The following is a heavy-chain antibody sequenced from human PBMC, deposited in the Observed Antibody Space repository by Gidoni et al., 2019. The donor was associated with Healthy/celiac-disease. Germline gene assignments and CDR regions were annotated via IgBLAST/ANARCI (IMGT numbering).Heavy chain of an antibody. CDR3: ARGDYGGYYYYGMDV. Sequence: QVQLVQSGAEVKKPGASVKVSCKASGYTFTGYYMHWVRQAPGQGLEWMGWINPNSGGTNYAQKFQGRVTMTRDTSISTAYMELSRLRSDDTAVYYCARGDYGGYYYYGMDVWGQGTTVTVSS. CDR2: INPNSGGT. V-gene: IGHV1-2*02. CDR1: GYTFTGYY. D-gene: IGHD4-17*01. J-gene: IGHJ6*02.